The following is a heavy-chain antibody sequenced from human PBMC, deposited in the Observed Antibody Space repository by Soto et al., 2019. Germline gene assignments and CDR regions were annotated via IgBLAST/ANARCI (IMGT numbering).Heavy chain of an antibody. D-gene: IGHD2-15*01. CDR1: GGTFSSYA. V-gene: IGHV1-69*13. Sequence: ASVKVSCKASGGTFSSYAISRVRQAPGQGLEWMGGIIPIFGTANYAQKFQGRVTITADESTSTAYMELSSLRSEDTAVYYCARETYCSGGIFYRHPYYYYGMDVWGQGSTVPVSS. CDR2: IIPIFGTA. CDR3: ARETYCSGGIFYRHPYYYYGMDV. J-gene: IGHJ6*02.